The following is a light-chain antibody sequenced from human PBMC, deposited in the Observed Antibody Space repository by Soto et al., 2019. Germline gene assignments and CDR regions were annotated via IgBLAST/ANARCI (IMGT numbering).Light chain of an antibody. J-gene: IGLJ1*01. CDR1: SSDVGGYDH. V-gene: IGLV2-8*01. CDR2: KVT. Sequence: QSALAQPPSASGSPGQSVTIPCTGTSSDVGGYDHVSWYQQHPGKAPKLMIYKVTQRPAGVPDRFSGSKSGTTASLTVSGLQAEDEADYYCSSDAGNYNYVFGTGTKVTVL. CDR3: SSDAGNYNYV.